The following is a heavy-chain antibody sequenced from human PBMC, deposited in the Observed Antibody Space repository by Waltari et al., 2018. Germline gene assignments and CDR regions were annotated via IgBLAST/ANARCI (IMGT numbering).Heavy chain of an antibody. V-gene: IGHV4-38-2*01. J-gene: IGHJ4*02. D-gene: IGHD6-13*01. CDR1: GYSISSGYY. CDR3: ARHGFAAAGFDY. Sequence: QVQLQESGPGLVKPSETLSLTCAVSGYSISSGYYWGWIRQPPGKGLEWIGSIYHSGSTYSNPSLKRRVTISVDTSKNQFSLKLSSVTAADTAVYYCARHGFAAAGFDYWGQGTLVTVSS. CDR2: IYHSGST.